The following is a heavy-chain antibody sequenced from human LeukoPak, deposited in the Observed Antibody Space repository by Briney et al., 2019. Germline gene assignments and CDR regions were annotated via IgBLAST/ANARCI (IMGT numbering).Heavy chain of an antibody. D-gene: IGHD2-15*01. CDR2: ISGSGGST. J-gene: IGHJ6*02. CDR3: AKAVSGCSCWPGV. Sequence: GGSLRLSCAASGFTFSSYAMSWVRQAPGKGLEWVSAISGSGGSTYYADSVKGRFTISRDNSKNTLYLQMKSLRAEDKAVYYCAKAVSGCSCWPGVWGQGTTVTASS. CDR1: GFTFSSYA. V-gene: IGHV3-23*01.